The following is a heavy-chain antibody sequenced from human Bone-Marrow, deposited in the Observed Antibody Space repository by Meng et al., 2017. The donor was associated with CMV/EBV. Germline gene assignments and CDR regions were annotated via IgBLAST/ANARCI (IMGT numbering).Heavy chain of an antibody. CDR1: GFTFSSYW. CDR3: GRDLTGERDL. Sequence: EVQRVESGGGLVQPGGSLRLSCADSGFTFSSYWMHWVRQVPGEGLMWVSRINTDGSFTSYADSVKCRFTISRDNAKNTLYLQMNSLRVDDSAVYYCGRDLTGERDLWGQGTLVTVSS. V-gene: IGHV3-74*03. CDR2: INTDGSFT. J-gene: IGHJ4*02. D-gene: IGHD7-27*01.